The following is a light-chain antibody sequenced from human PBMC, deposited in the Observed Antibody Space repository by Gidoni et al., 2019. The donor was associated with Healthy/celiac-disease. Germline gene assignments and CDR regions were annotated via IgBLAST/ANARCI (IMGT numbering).Light chain of an antibody. CDR2: DAS. V-gene: IGKV3-11*01. Sequence: DMVLTQSPATLSLSPGERATLSCRASQSVSSYLAWYQQKPGQAPRLLIYDASNRATGIPARFSGSGSGTDFTLTISSLEPEDFAVYYCQQRSNWLSTFGPGTKVEIK. CDR1: QSVSSY. CDR3: QQRSNWLST. J-gene: IGKJ3*01.